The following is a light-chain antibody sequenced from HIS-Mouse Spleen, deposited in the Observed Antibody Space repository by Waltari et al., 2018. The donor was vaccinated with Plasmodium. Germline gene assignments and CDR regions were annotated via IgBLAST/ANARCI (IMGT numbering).Light chain of an antibody. Sequence: QSALTQPASVSGSPGQSITISCTGTSSDVGGYNYVSWYQQHPGKAPTLMIYDVSKRPSGVAKRCSGSKSGNTASLTISGLQAEDEADYYCSSYTSSSTLVFGGGTKLTVL. J-gene: IGLJ2*01. CDR3: SSYTSSSTLV. V-gene: IGLV2-14*03. CDR1: SSDVGGYNY. CDR2: DVS.